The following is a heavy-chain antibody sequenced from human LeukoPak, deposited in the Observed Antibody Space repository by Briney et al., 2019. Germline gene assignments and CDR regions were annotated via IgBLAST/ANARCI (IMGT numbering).Heavy chain of an antibody. V-gene: IGHV3-21*01. CDR1: GFTLSNYD. J-gene: IGHJ5*02. D-gene: IGHD2-2*01. CDR3: ARADCSSSTCYLRRSWFDP. CDR2: ISTSSRYI. Sequence: PGGSLRLSCAASGFTLSNYDMNWVRQAPGRGLEWVSSISTSSRYIYYKDSVRGRFTISRDDAKNSLYLEMNTLSAEDTAVYYCARADCSSSTCYLRRSWFDPWGQGTLVTVSS.